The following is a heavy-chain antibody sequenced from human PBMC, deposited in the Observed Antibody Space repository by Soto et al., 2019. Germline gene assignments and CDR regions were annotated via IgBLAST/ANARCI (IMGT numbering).Heavy chain of an antibody. CDR2: ISSSSSIT. V-gene: IGHV3-48*01. CDR1: GFTFSTFS. J-gene: IGHJ4*02. Sequence: PGGSLRLSCAASGFTFSTFSMNWVRQAPGKGLEWVSYISSSSSITKYADSVKGRFSISRDNAKNSLYLQMHSLRAEDTAVYYCARLYTSGNYWGQGA. D-gene: IGHD6-19*01. CDR3: ARLYTSGNY.